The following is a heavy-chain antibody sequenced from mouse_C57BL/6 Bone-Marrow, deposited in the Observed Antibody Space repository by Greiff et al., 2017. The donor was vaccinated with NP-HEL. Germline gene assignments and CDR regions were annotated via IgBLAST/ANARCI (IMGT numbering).Heavy chain of an antibody. CDR1: GFSLTSYG. Sequence: VKLMESGPGLVAPSQCLSITCTVSGFSLTSYGVDWVRQPPGKGLEWLGVIWGGGSTNYNSAHMSRLSISKDNSKNKVFLKMNSLPTDDTAMYYCAKHDYYYAMDYWGQGTSVTVSS. V-gene: IGHV2-9*01. J-gene: IGHJ4*01. CDR2: IWGGGST. CDR3: AKHDYYYAMDY. D-gene: IGHD2-4*01.